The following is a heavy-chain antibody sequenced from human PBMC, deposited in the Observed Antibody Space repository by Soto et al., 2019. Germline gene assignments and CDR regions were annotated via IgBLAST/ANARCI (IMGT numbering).Heavy chain of an antibody. CDR3: ARLSKSSGISMDV. Sequence: GESLKISCKASGYKFTSDWITWVRQMPGKGLEWMGRLDPSDSYTNYSPSFQGHATISADKSISTAYLQWSSLKASDTAMYYCARLSKSSGISMDVWGQGTTVTVS. J-gene: IGHJ6*02. V-gene: IGHV5-10-1*01. CDR2: LDPSDSYT. CDR1: GYKFTSDW. D-gene: IGHD3-10*01.